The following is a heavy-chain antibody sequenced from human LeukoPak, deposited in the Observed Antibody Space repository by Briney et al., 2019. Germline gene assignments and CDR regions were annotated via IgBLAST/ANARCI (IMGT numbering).Heavy chain of an antibody. V-gene: IGHV3-11*06. CDR2: ISTTSDYI. J-gene: IGHJ4*02. CDR3: ARGVGVTIRTSNFDY. D-gene: IGHD1-26*01. CDR1: GFTFSDYY. Sequence: GGSLRLSCAASGFTFSDYYMSWIRQAPGKGLEWVSSISTTSDYIYYAGSVKGRFTVSRDNAKNSLFLQMNSLRAEDTAVYYCARGVGVTIRTSNFDYWGQGTLVTASS.